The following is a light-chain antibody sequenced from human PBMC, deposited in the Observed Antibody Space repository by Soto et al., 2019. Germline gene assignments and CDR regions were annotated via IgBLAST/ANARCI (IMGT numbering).Light chain of an antibody. CDR1: LSVRNN. J-gene: IGKJ4*01. CDR3: QQYNNWPLT. Sequence: EVVMTQSPATLSLSPGERATLSCRASLSVRNNLAWFQQKPGQAPRLLIYGTSTRATGIPARFSGSGSGTEFTLTISSLQSEDFAVYYCQQYNNWPLTFGGGTKVEIK. V-gene: IGKV3-15*01. CDR2: GTS.